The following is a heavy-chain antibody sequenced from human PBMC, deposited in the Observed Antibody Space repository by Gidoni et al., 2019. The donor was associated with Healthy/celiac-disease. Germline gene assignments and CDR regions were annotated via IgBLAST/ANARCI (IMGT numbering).Heavy chain of an antibody. J-gene: IGHJ4*02. D-gene: IGHD5-12*01. Sequence: QVQLVESGGGVVQPGRSLRLSCDDSGFTFSSYAMHWVRQAPGKGLEWWAVRSYDGSNKYYADSVKGRFTISRDNSKNPLYLQMNSLRAEDTAVYYCASVGVHSGYDPGARLYYFDYWGQGTLVTVSS. CDR2: RSYDGSNK. CDR1: GFTFSSYA. CDR3: ASVGVHSGYDPGARLYYFDY. V-gene: IGHV3-30-3*01.